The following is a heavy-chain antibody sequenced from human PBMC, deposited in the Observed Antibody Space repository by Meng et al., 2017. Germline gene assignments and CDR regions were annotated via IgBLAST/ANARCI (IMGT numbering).Heavy chain of an antibody. CDR2: IDPKNGDT. V-gene: IGHV1-2*06. CDR1: GYNFPDYY. CDR3: ARDEDISAAGKLFGDY. D-gene: IGHD6-13*01. J-gene: IGHJ4*02. Sequence: QVQLVQSGAEVKKPVAASKVSCKPSGYNFPDYYIRWVRQAPGQGLEWMGRIDPKNGDTHYAQKFQGRVTMTGDTSISTAYMDLSGLRSDDTAVYYCARDEDISAAGKLFGDYWGQGTLVTVSS.